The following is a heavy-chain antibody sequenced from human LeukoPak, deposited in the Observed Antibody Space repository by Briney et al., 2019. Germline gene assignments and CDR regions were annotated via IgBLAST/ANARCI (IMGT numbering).Heavy chain of an antibody. Sequence: PSETLSLTCAVYGGSFSGYYWSWVRQPPGKGLEWIGEINHGGSTNYNPSLKSRVTISVDTSKNQFSLKLSSVTAADTAVYYCARKSGSGYYPPRTKYYYMDVWGKGTTVTVSS. D-gene: IGHD3-22*01. CDR1: GGSFSGYY. CDR2: INHGGST. CDR3: ARKSGSGYYPPRTKYYYMDV. J-gene: IGHJ6*03. V-gene: IGHV4-34*01.